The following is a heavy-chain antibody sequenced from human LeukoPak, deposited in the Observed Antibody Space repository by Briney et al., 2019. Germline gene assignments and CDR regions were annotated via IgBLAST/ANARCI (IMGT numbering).Heavy chain of an antibody. CDR2: ISSSGSTI. CDR1: GFTFSSYE. Sequence: GGSLRLSCAASGFTFSSYEMNWVRQAPGKGLEWVSYISSSGSTIYYADSVKGRFTISRDNAKNSLYLQMNSLRAEDTAVYYCARSTTGVRSGYYKDWFDPWGQGTLVTVSS. J-gene: IGHJ5*02. D-gene: IGHD3-3*01. V-gene: IGHV3-48*03. CDR3: ARSTTGVRSGYYKDWFDP.